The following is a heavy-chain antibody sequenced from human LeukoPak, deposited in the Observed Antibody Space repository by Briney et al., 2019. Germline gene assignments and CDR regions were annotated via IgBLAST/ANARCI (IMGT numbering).Heavy chain of an antibody. CDR3: ARSYYDSSGYLDY. CDR2: INWNGGST. J-gene: IGHJ4*02. V-gene: IGHV3-20*04. Sequence: GGSLRLSCAASGFTFYDYGMSWVRPAPGKGLEWVSGINWNGGSTVYADSVKGRFTISRDNAKNSLYLQMNSLRAEDTALYYCARSYYDSSGYLDYWGQGTLVTVSS. D-gene: IGHD3-22*01. CDR1: GFTFYDYG.